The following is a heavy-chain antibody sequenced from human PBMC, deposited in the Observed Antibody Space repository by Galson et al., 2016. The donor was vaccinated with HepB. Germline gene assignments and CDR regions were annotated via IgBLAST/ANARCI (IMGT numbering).Heavy chain of an antibody. Sequence: ETLSLTCTVSGGSISSYYWNWIRQPPGKGLEWIGYIYYSGSTNYNPSLKSRVTISVDTSKNQFSLKLSSVTAEDTAVYYCARAGSSWYFDYWGQGTLVTVSS. V-gene: IGHV4-59*01. D-gene: IGHD6-13*01. J-gene: IGHJ4*02. CDR1: GGSISSYY. CDR2: IYYSGST. CDR3: ARAGSSWYFDY.